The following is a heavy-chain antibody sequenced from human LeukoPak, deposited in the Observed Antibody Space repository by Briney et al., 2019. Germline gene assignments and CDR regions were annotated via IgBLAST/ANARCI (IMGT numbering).Heavy chain of an antibody. CDR3: ARDEDSSGYSDY. D-gene: IGHD3-22*01. J-gene: IGHJ4*02. V-gene: IGHV4-34*01. CDR2: INHSGST. CDR1: GGSFSGYY. Sequence: SETLSLTCAVYGGSFSGYYWSWIRQPPGKGLEWIGEINHSGSTNYNPSLKSRVTISVDTSKNQFSLKLSSVTAADTAVYYCARDEDSSGYSDYWGQGTLVTVSS.